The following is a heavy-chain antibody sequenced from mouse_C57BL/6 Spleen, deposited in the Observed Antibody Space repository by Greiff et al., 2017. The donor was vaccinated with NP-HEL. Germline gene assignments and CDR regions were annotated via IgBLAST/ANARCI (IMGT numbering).Heavy chain of an antibody. CDR1: GYAFSSSW. CDR3: AREGVYYYGSSPWFAY. J-gene: IGHJ3*01. Sequence: QVQLQQSGPELVKPGASVKISCKASGYAFSSSWMNWVKQRPGKGLEWIGRIYPGDGDTNYNGKFKGKATLTADKSSSTAYMQLSSLTSEDSAVYFCAREGVYYYGSSPWFAYWGQGTLVTVSA. V-gene: IGHV1-82*01. CDR2: IYPGDGDT. D-gene: IGHD1-1*01.